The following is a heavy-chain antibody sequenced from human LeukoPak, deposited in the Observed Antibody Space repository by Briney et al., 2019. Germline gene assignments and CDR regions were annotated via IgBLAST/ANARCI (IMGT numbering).Heavy chain of an antibody. J-gene: IGHJ4*02. CDR3: VRGRGNGRPEKYFDY. V-gene: IGHV1-8*01. Sequence: ASVKVSCMASGYTFTSYDINWVRLATGQGLEWMGWMNPNSGNTGYTQKFQGRVTMTRNTSINTAYMELSSLRSEDTAVYYCVRGRGNGRPEKYFDYWGQGTLVTVSS. D-gene: IGHD2-8*01. CDR1: GYTFTSYD. CDR2: MNPNSGNT.